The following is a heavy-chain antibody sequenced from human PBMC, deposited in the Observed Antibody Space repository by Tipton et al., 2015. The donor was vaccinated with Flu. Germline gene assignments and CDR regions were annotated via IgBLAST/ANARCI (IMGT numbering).Heavy chain of an antibody. Sequence: SLRLSCAASGFTFSSYWLSWVRQAPGKGLEWVANIKQDGTEKHYVDSVKGRLTISRDNAKNSLYLQMNSLRAEDTAVYYCARQIGGGDCYWGQGTLVTVSS. J-gene: IGHJ4*02. V-gene: IGHV3-7*03. D-gene: IGHD2-21*01. CDR3: ARQIGGGDCY. CDR1: GFTFSSYW. CDR2: IKQDGTEK.